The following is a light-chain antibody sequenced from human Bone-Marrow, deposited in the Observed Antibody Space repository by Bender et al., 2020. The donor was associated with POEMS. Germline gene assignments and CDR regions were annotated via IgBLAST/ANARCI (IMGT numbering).Light chain of an antibody. CDR3: EAWDAGMSGGV. CDR2: SDN. V-gene: IGLV1-44*01. Sequence: QSVLTQPPSASGTPGQRVTISCSGSNSNIGTNAVNWYQQFPGTAPKLLIYSDNQRPSGVPDRFYAFKSGTSASLAISGLQSEDEADYYYEAWDAGMSGGVFVGGTKLTVL. J-gene: IGLJ3*02. CDR1: NSNIGTNA.